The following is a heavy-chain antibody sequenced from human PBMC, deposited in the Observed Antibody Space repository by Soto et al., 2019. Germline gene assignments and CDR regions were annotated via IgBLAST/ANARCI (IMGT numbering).Heavy chain of an antibody. Sequence: SVKVSCKASGCTFSSYAISWVRQAPGQGLEWRGGVIPLCGTANYGQKFQGRVTFPADRSTSTAYMELSRLKSDDTAVYYCASVFADFYDRADYPTRNRGPMDVWGQGTPVTVSS. V-gene: IGHV1-69*06. J-gene: IGHJ6*02. CDR1: GCTFSSYA. D-gene: IGHD3-22*01. CDR2: VIPLCGTA. CDR3: ASVFADFYDRADYPTRNRGPMDV.